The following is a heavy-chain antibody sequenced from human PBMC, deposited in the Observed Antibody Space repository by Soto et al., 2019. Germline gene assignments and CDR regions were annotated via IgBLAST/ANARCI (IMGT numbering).Heavy chain of an antibody. CDR3: SKFKYSTSVRYLQH. CDR2: VYYSGTT. Sequence: SETLSLTCSVSGGSVSNKTYYWSWIRQPPGKRLEWIGYVYYSGTTNYNPSLKSRVTISADKSISTAYLQWTSLKASDTAIYYCSKFKYSTSVRYLQHWGQGTPVTVSS. J-gene: IGHJ1*01. V-gene: IGHV4-61*03. CDR1: GGSVSNKTYY. D-gene: IGHD6-6*01.